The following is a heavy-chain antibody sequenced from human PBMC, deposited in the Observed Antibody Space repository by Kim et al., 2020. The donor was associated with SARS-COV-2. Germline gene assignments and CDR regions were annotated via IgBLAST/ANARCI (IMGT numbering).Heavy chain of an antibody. V-gene: IGHV4-4*07. D-gene: IGHD1-26*01. CDR2: IYTSGST. Sequence: SETLSLTCTVSGGSISSYYWSWIRQPAGKGLEWIGRIYTSGSTNYNPSLKSRVTMSVDTSKNQFSLKLSSVTAADTAVYYCAAGSGSYEEGSFDYWGQGTLVTVSS. CDR3: AAGSGSYEEGSFDY. CDR1: GGSISSYY. J-gene: IGHJ4*02.